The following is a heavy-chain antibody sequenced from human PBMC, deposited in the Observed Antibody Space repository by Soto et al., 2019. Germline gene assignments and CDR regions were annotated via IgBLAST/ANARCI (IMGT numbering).Heavy chain of an antibody. V-gene: IGHV1-2*04. J-gene: IGHJ6*02. CDR1: GYTFTGYY. CDR3: ARDKSLIRHYYYYGMDV. CDR2: INPNSGGT. Sequence: ASVKVSCKASGYTFTGYYMHWVRQAPGQGLEWMGWINPNSGGTNYAQKFQGWVTMTRDTSISAAYMELSRLRSDDTAVYYCARDKSLIRHYYYYGMDVWGQGTTVTVSS. D-gene: IGHD1-1*01.